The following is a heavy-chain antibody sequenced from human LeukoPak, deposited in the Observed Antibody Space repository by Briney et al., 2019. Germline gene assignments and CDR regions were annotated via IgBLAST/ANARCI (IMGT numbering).Heavy chain of an antibody. Sequence: ASVKVSCMASGYTFTDFYIHWVRQAPGQGLEWMGWINPKTGGTNYGQRFKGRVTLTRDTSTSTAYMELSRVRSYDTAVYYCAREVCVNGVCQRYFDFWGQGTPVTVSS. D-gene: IGHD2-8*01. J-gene: IGHJ4*02. CDR2: INPKTGGT. CDR3: AREVCVNGVCQRYFDF. CDR1: GYTFTDFY. V-gene: IGHV1-2*02.